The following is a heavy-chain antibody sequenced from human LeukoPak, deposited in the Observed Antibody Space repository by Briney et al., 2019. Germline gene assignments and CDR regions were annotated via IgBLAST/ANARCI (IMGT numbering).Heavy chain of an antibody. D-gene: IGHD6-13*01. CDR3: AKVRQSIAAAGTLSHLDY. CDR1: GFTFSSYS. V-gene: IGHV3-48*01. Sequence: GGSLRLSCAASGFTFSSYSMNWVRQAPGKGLEWVSYISSSSSTIYYADSVKGRFTISRDNAKNSLYLQMNSLRAEDTAVYYCAKVRQSIAAAGTLSHLDYWGQGTLVTVSS. CDR2: ISSSSSTI. J-gene: IGHJ4*02.